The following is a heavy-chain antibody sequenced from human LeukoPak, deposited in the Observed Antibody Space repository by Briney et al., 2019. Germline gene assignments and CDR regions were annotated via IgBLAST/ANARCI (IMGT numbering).Heavy chain of an antibody. J-gene: IGHJ5*02. D-gene: IGHD2-15*01. CDR3: ARLDIVVVVAATPNWFDP. Sequence: ASVKVSCKASGYTFTSYGISWVRQAPGQGLEWMGWISTYNGNTNYAQKLQGRVTMTTDTSTSTAYMELRSLRSDDTAVYYCARLDIVVVVAATPNWFDPWGQGTLVTVSS. CDR2: ISTYNGNT. CDR1: GYTFTSYG. V-gene: IGHV1-18*01.